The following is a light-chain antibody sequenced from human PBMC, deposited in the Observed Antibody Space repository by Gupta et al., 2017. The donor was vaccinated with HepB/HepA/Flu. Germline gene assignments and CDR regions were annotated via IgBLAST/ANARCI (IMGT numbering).Light chain of an antibody. CDR3: CSYAGNNIWL. CDR2: EVT. J-gene: IGLJ3*02. V-gene: IGLV2-23*02. CDR1: SSDGAYYNL. Sequence: QSALTQPASVSGSPGYSITIACTATSSDGAYYNLVSWYPQHPDKAPKLIIYEVTNRPSGVSNRFSGSKSGNTASLTVSGLQAEDEADYYCCSYAGNNIWLFGGGTKLTVL.